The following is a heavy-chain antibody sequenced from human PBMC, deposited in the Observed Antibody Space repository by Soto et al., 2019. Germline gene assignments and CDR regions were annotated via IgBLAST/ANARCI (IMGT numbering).Heavy chain of an antibody. V-gene: IGHV1-46*03. J-gene: IGHJ4*02. CDR1: GYTFTSYY. CDR2: INPSGGST. Sequence: QVQLVQSGAEVKKPGASVKVSCKASGYTFTSYYMHCVRQAPGQGLEWMGIINPSGGSTSYVQKFQGRVTMMRDKSTSTVYMELSSLSSEDTAVYYCARFNWNDETRDYWGQGNLVTVSS. CDR3: ARFNWNDETRDY. D-gene: IGHD1-1*01.